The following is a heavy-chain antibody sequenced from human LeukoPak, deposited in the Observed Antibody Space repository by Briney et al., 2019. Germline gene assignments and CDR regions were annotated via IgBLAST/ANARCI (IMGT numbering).Heavy chain of an antibody. Sequence: SETLSLTCAVYGGSFSGYYWSWIRQPPGKGLEWIGEINHSGSTNYNPSLKSRVTISVDTSKNQFSLKLSSVTAADTAVYYCARGSAVTNDYWGQGTLDTVSS. D-gene: IGHD4-17*01. V-gene: IGHV4-34*01. CDR2: INHSGST. CDR1: GGSFSGYY. J-gene: IGHJ4*02. CDR3: ARGSAVTNDY.